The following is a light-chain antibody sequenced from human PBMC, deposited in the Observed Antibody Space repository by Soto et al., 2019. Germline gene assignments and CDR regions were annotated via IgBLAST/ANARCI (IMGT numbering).Light chain of an antibody. CDR1: QSITTY. V-gene: IGKV1-39*01. J-gene: IGKJ5*01. Sequence: QMTQTPSSLYTSDGARVTITCRASQSITTYLNWYQLKPGKAPKLLIYAASSLQGGVPSRFSGSGSGAEFTLTISSLQPEDFASYCCQQSHSTPCTFGQGTRLEIK. CDR2: AAS. CDR3: QQSHSTPCT.